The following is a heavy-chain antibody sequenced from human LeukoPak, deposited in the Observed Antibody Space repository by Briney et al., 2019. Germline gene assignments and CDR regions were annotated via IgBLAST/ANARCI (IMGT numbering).Heavy chain of an antibody. CDR3: AKDIVGGGDDY. V-gene: IGHV3-48*01. D-gene: IGHD2-21*02. CDR1: GFIFSSYS. CDR2: ISSSSSTI. Sequence: PGGSLRLSCAASGFIFSSYSMNWVRQAPGKGLEWVSYISSSSSTIYYADSVKGRFTISRDNAKNSLYLQMNSLRVEDTAVYYCAKDIVGGGDDYWGQGTLVTVSS. J-gene: IGHJ4*02.